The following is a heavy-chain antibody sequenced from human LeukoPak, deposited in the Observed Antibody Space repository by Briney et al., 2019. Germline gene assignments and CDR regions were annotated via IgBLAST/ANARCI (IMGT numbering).Heavy chain of an antibody. J-gene: IGHJ4*02. V-gene: IGHV3-21*06. Sequence: GGSLRLSCAASGFTFSSYSMTWVRQAPGEGLEWVSSISGNSRYIYYADSMRGRFTISGDNAKNSLYLQMNSLKPEDTAVYYCARVAEAAAFDSWGQGTLVTVSS. D-gene: IGHD6-13*01. CDR3: ARVAEAAAFDS. CDR1: GFTFSSYS. CDR2: ISGNSRYI.